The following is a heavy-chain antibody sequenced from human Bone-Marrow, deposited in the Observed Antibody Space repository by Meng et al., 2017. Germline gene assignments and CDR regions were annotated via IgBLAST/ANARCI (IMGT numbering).Heavy chain of an antibody. D-gene: IGHD4-17*01. Sequence: GESLKISCAASGFTFSSYAMHWVRQAPGKGLKWVAVISYDGSNKYYADSVKGRFTISRDNSKNTLYLQMNSLRAEDTAVYYCARGSYKDYGEAQVDYWGQGTLVTVSS. J-gene: IGHJ4*02. V-gene: IGHV3-30*01. CDR3: ARGSYKDYGEAQVDY. CDR1: GFTFSSYA. CDR2: ISYDGSNK.